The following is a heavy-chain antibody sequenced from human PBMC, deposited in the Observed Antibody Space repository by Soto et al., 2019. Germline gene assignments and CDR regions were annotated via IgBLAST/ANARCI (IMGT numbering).Heavy chain of an antibody. Sequence: SETLSLTCTVSGGSITNRDYYWAWIRQPPGKELEWIGYIYYSGTTYHNPSLENRVTISVDTSKNQFSLKLNSVTAPDTAVYYCARAGDFWTGYINWFDAWGKGSMVTVSS. J-gene: IGHJ5*02. CDR3: ARAGDFWTGYINWFDA. V-gene: IGHV4-39*01. D-gene: IGHD3-3*01. CDR1: GGSITNRDYY. CDR2: IYYSGTT.